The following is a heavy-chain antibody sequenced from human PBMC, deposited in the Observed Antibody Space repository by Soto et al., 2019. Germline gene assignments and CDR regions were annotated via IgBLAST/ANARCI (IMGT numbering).Heavy chain of an antibody. CDR1: GGSISSSNW. D-gene: IGHD3-3*01. CDR2: IYHSGST. V-gene: IGHV4-4*02. J-gene: IGHJ5*02. CDR3: ARDLVGGYYDFWSGSRGRFDP. Sequence: SETLSLTCAVSGGSISSSNWWSWVRQPPGKGLEWIGEIYHSGSTNYNPSLKSRVTISVDKSKNQFSLKLSSVTAADTAVYYCARDLVGGYYDFWSGSRGRFDPWGQGTLVTVSS.